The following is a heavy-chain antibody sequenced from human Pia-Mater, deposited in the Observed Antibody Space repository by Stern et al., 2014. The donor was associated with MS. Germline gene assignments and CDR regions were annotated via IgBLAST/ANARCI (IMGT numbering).Heavy chain of an antibody. CDR2: IIPIFRTA. CDR3: ARGVDTAMVPAI. Sequence: QVQLGQSGAEVKKPGSSVKVSCKASGGTFSGHAYSWVRQATGQGLEWMGGIIPIFRTASHAQKFQGRVTITADESTNTTYMKLSSLRSEDTAVYFCARGVDTAMVPAIWGQGTRVTVSS. D-gene: IGHD5-18*01. V-gene: IGHV1-69*01. J-gene: IGHJ4*02. CDR1: GGTFSGHA.